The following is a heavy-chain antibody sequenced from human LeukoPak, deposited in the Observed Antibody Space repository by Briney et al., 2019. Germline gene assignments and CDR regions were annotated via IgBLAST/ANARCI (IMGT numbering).Heavy chain of an antibody. J-gene: IGHJ4*02. CDR2: IIPIFGTA. V-gene: IGHV1-69*13. D-gene: IGHD3-22*01. CDR3: ARDGAPHYYDSSGYYLFDY. Sequence: ASVKVSCKASGGTFSSYAISWVRQAPGQGLEWMGGIIPIFGTANYAQKLQGRVTITADESTSTAYMELSSLRSEDTAVYYCARDGAPHYYDSSGYYLFDYWGQGTLVTVSS. CDR1: GGTFSSYA.